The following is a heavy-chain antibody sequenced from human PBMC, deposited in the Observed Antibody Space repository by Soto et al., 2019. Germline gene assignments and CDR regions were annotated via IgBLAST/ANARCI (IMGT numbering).Heavy chain of an antibody. CDR3: ARTYYPEHGAFDI. CDR2: INPNSGGT. D-gene: IGHD3-10*01. Sequence: ASVKFSCKASGYTFTGYYMHWVRQAPGQGLEWMGWINPNSGGTNYAQKFQGWVTTTRDTSISTAYMELSRLRSDDTAVYYCARTYYPEHGAFDIWGQGTMVTVSS. J-gene: IGHJ3*02. CDR1: GYTFTGYY. V-gene: IGHV1-2*04.